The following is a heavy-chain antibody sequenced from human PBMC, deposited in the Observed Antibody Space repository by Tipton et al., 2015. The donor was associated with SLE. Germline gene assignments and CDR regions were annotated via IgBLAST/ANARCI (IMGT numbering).Heavy chain of an antibody. CDR1: GFTFSNNW. CDR2: INQDGSED. CDR3: AREYQGSFYVNGAFDI. J-gene: IGHJ3*02. Sequence: SLRLSCAASGFTFSNNWMTWVRQAPGKGLEWVAHINQDGSEDFYVDSVRGRFFVCRDNDNNSLYLHMNSLNAEDTAVYYCAREYQGSFYVNGAFDIWGQGTMVTVTS. D-gene: IGHD3-10*01. V-gene: IGHV3-7*01.